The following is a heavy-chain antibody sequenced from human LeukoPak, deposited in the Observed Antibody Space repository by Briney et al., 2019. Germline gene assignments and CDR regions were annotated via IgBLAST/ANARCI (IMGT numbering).Heavy chain of an antibody. CDR2: ISSSGSTI. V-gene: IGHV3-48*03. J-gene: IGHJ4*02. Sequence: GGSLRLSFAASGFTFSSYEMNWVRQAPGKGLEWVSYISSSGSTIYYADSVKGRFTISRDNAKNSLYLQMNSLRAEDTAVYYCATPVYNWNHAAFDYWGQGTLVTVSS. CDR1: GFTFSSYE. D-gene: IGHD1-1*01. CDR3: ATPVYNWNHAAFDY.